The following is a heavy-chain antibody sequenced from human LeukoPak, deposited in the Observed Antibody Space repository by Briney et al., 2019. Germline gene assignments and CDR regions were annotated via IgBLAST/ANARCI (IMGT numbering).Heavy chain of an antibody. J-gene: IGHJ4*02. D-gene: IGHD4-11*01. CDR2: INGAGSSI. CDR3: ARGGDYRNDY. CDR1: GYTFSSYW. V-gene: IGHV3-74*01. Sequence: GGSLRLSCAASGYTFSSYWMHWVRQTPGKGLVWVSRINGAGSSISYADSVKGRVTISRDNAKNTLYLQMNNLRAEDTAVYYCARGGDYRNDYWGQGTLVTVSS.